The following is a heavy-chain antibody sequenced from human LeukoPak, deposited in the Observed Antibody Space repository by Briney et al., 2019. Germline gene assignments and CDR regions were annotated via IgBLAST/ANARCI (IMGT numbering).Heavy chain of an antibody. CDR3: ARGGPDIVVVPALFDY. Sequence: GGSLRLSCAASGFTFSSYAMHWVRQAPGKGLEWVAVISYDGSNKYYADSVKGRFTISRDNSKNTLYLQMNSLRAEDTAVYYCARGGPDIVVVPALFDYWGQGTLVTVSS. D-gene: IGHD2-2*01. V-gene: IGHV3-30-3*01. CDR1: GFTFSSYA. J-gene: IGHJ4*02. CDR2: ISYDGSNK.